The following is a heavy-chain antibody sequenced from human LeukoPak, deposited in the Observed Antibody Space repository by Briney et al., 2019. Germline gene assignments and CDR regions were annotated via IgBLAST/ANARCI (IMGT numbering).Heavy chain of an antibody. Sequence: SQTQSLTCTVSGGSISSGSYYWSWIRQPAGKGLEWIGRIYTSGSTNYNPSLKSRVTISVDTSKNQFSLKLSSVTAADTAVYYCAAGHDYGGNTFDYWGQGTLVTVSS. V-gene: IGHV4-61*02. CDR3: AAGHDYGGNTFDY. D-gene: IGHD4-23*01. CDR2: IYTSGST. CDR1: GGSISSGSYY. J-gene: IGHJ4*02.